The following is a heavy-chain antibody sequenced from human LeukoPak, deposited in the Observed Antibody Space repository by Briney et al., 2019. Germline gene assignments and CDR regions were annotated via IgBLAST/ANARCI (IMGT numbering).Heavy chain of an antibody. D-gene: IGHD6-19*01. Sequence: KTSETLSLTCTVSGGSISSGGYYWRWIRQHPGKGLERNGYIYYSGSTYYNPSLKSRVTISVNTSKNQFSLKLSSVTAADTAVYYCARGPSGYSSGWFDYWGQGTLVTVSS. CDR3: ARGPSGYSSGWFDY. V-gene: IGHV4-31*03. CDR1: GGSISSGGYY. CDR2: IYYSGST. J-gene: IGHJ4*02.